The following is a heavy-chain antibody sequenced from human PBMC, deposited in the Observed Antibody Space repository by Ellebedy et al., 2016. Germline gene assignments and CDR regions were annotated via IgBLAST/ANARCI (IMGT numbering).Heavy chain of an antibody. Sequence: GESLKISCAASGFTFSDYYMTWLRQAPGKGLEWVSYISGRGGTIYYADSVKGRFTISRDNAANSLYLQMNRLRVEDTAVYYCARPWGYWGPGTLVTVSS. CDR1: GFTFSDYY. J-gene: IGHJ4*02. CDR3: ARPWGY. CDR2: ISGRGGTI. V-gene: IGHV3-11*01. D-gene: IGHD3-16*01.